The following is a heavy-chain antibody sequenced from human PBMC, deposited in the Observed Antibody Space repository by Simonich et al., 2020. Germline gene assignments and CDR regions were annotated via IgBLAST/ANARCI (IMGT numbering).Heavy chain of an antibody. D-gene: IGHD2-2*01. CDR3: ARDPVVPAAIRNAFDI. CDR2: INPNSGGT. CDR1: GYTFTGYY. J-gene: IGHJ3*02. V-gene: IGHV1-2*02. Sequence: QVQLVQSGAEVKKPGASVKVSCKASGYTFTGYYMHWVRQAPGQGLERMGGINPNSGGTNYDQKFQGRGTMTRETSISTAYMELSRLRSDDTAVYYCARDPVVPAAIRNAFDIWGQGTMVTVSS.